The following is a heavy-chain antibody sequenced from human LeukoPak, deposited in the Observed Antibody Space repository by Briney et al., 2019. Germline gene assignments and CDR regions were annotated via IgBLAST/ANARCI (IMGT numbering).Heavy chain of an antibody. Sequence: GGSLRLSCAASGFTVGGTYMSWVRQAAGKGWQWVSTIFDAGRTTYADSVQGRFTISRDSYMNTLFLQMNSLRADDTAVYYCAGATKWLAHDFWGQGILVTVSS. CDR3: AGATKWLAHDF. CDR1: GFTVGGTY. D-gene: IGHD6-19*01. J-gene: IGHJ4*02. CDR2: IFDAGRT. V-gene: IGHV3-53*01.